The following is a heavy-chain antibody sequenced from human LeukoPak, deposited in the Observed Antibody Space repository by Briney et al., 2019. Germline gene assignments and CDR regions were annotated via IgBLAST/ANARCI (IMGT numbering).Heavy chain of an antibody. V-gene: IGHV3-23*01. D-gene: IGHD3-10*01. Sequence: GASRRLSCAASGFTFSSYAMSWVRQAPGKGLEWVSAISGSVGSTYSADSVKGRFTISRDNSKNTLYLQMNSLRAEDTAVYYCAKDSRLWPDYWGQGTLVTVSS. CDR3: AKDSRLWPDY. CDR1: GFTFSSYA. CDR2: ISGSVGST. J-gene: IGHJ4*02.